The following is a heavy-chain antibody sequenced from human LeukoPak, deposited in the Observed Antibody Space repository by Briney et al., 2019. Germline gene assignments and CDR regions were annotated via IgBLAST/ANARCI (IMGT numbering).Heavy chain of an antibody. CDR2: ITGSSTWT. CDR3: AKDLIAVAGPEYFQH. CDR1: GFTFRTYG. J-gene: IGHJ1*01. V-gene: IGHV3-23*01. Sequence: GGSLRLSCEASGFTFRTYGMTWVRQAPGKGLEWVSGITGSSTWTYYADSVKGRFTISRDNSKNTLYLQMNSLRAEDTAVYYCAKDLIAVAGPEYFQHWGQGTLVTVSS. D-gene: IGHD6-19*01.